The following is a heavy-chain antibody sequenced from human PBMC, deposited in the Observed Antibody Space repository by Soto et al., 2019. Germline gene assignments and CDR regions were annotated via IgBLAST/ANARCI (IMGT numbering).Heavy chain of an antibody. CDR2: ISSSSSTI. J-gene: IGHJ6*02. D-gene: IGHD2-2*01. V-gene: IGHV3-48*02. CDR1: GFTFSSYS. CDR3: ARDEYCSSTSCPPWAYFYYGMDV. Sequence: GGSLRLSCAASGFTFSSYSMNWVRQAPGKGLEGVSYISSSSSTIYYADSVKGRFTISRDNAKNSLYLQMNSLRDEDTAVYYCARDEYCSSTSCPPWAYFYYGMDVWGQGTTVTVSS.